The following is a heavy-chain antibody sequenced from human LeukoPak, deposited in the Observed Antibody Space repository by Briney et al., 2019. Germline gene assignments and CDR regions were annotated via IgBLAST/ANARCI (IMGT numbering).Heavy chain of an antibody. V-gene: IGHV1-69*04. Sequence: ASVKVSCKASGGTFSSYAISWVRQAPGQGLEWMGRIIPILGIANYAQKFQGRATITADKSTSTAYMELSSLRSEDTAVYYCARVPTGAAEASYYYYGMDVWGQGTTVTVSS. J-gene: IGHJ6*02. CDR1: GGTFSSYA. CDR2: IIPILGIA. CDR3: ARVPTGAAEASYYYYGMDV. D-gene: IGHD1-14*01.